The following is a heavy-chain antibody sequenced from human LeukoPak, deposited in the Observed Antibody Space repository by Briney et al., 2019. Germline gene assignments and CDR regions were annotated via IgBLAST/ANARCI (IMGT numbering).Heavy chain of an antibody. CDR1: GGSIGSGDYY. Sequence: PSETLSLTCTVSGGSIGSGDYYWSWIRQPPGKGLEWIGYIYYSGSTYYNPSLKSRVTISVDTSKNQFSLKLSSVTAADTAVYYCARGRRRYNWFDPWGQGTLVTVSS. CDR2: IYYSGST. CDR3: ARGRRRYNWFDP. V-gene: IGHV4-30-4*08. J-gene: IGHJ5*02. D-gene: IGHD3-10*01.